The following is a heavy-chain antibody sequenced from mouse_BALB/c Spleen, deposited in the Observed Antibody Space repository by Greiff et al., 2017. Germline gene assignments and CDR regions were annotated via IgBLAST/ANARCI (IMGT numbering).Heavy chain of an antibody. CDR1: GYAFTNYL. CDR2: INPGSGGT. CDR3: ASVVAPYYAMDY. Sequence: QVQLKQSGAELVRPGTSVKVSCKASGYAFTNYLIEWVKQRPGQGLEWIGVINPGSGGTNYNEKFKGKATLTADKSSSTAYMQLSSPTSEDSAVYYCASVVAPYYAMDYWGQGTSVTVSS. D-gene: IGHD1-1*01. J-gene: IGHJ4*01. V-gene: IGHV1-54*01.